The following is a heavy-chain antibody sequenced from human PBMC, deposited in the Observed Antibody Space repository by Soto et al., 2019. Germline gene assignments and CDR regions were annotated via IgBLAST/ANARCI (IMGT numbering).Heavy chain of an antibody. V-gene: IGHV3-9*01. Sequence: HPGGSLRLSCAASGFTFDDYAMHWVRQAPGKGLEWVSGISWNSGSIGYADSVKGRFTISRDNAKNSLYLQMNSLRAEDTALYYCAKVHQLLHPTDAFDIWGQGTMVTVSS. D-gene: IGHD2-2*02. CDR2: ISWNSGSI. J-gene: IGHJ3*02. CDR1: GFTFDDYA. CDR3: AKVHQLLHPTDAFDI.